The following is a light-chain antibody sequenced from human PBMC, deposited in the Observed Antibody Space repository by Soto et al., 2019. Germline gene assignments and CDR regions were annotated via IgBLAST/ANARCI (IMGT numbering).Light chain of an antibody. V-gene: IGKV4-1*01. Sequence: DIVMTQSPDSLAVSLGERATINCKSSQSVLYSSNNKNYLAWYQQNPGQPPKLLIYWASTREFGVPDRFSGSGSGTDSTLTISSLQAEDVAVYYCQQYYNTPFTFGPGT. CDR3: QQYYNTPFT. CDR1: QSVLYSSNNKNY. CDR2: WAS. J-gene: IGKJ3*01.